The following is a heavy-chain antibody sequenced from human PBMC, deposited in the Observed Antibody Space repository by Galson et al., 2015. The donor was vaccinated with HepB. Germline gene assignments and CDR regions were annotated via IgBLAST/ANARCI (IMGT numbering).Heavy chain of an antibody. CDR3: AKDIGYSSSWYSGAFDI. J-gene: IGHJ3*02. CDR1: GLTFSSYA. D-gene: IGHD6-13*01. CDR2: ISGSGGST. Sequence: SLRLSCAASGLTFSSYAMSWVRQAPGKGLEWVSAISGSGGSTYYADSVKGRFTISRDNSKDTLYLQMNSLRAEDTAVYYCAKDIGYSSSWYSGAFDIWGQGTMVTVSS. V-gene: IGHV3-23*01.